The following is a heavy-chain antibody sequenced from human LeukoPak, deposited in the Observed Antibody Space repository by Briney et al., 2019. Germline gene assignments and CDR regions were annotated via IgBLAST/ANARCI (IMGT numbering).Heavy chain of an antibody. CDR2: IGPHSTFT. Sequence: ASVKVSCKSSGFTFTDHYIHWVRQGPGQGLEWMGYIGPHSTFTSSPQEFQGRVTMTRDASMSTAYMELTRLTSDDTAVYYCVREGEGPLSKDFDYWGQGTMVTVSS. CDR1: GFTFTDHY. J-gene: IGHJ3*01. V-gene: IGHV1-2*02. CDR3: VREGEGPLSKDFDY. D-gene: IGHD3-9*01.